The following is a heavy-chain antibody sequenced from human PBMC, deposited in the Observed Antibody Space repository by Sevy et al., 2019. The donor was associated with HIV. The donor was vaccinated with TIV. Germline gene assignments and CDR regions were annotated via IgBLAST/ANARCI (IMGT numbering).Heavy chain of an antibody. Sequence: GGSLRLSCAVSGFSFDSYGMTWVRQAPGKGLEWVSGISGSGTRTYYADSVKGRFSISRDNSKNRLYLQMNSLRSEDTVIHYCAKGGGGHYDPDEIGYYFYYYNMDVWGKGTTVTVSS. CDR3: AKGGGGHYDPDEIGYYFYYYNMDV. CDR2: ISGSGTRT. D-gene: IGHD3-22*01. V-gene: IGHV3-23*01. J-gene: IGHJ6*03. CDR1: GFSFDSYG.